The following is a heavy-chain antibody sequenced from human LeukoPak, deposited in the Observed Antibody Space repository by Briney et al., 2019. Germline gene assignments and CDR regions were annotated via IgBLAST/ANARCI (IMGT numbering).Heavy chain of an antibody. CDR2: IIPIFGTA. Sequence: SSVKVSCKASGGTFSSYAISWVRQAPGQGLEWMGGIIPIFGTANYAHKFQGRVTITADESTSTAYMELSSLRSEDTAVYYCASSYYYDSSGYYRYWGQGTLVTVSS. J-gene: IGHJ4*02. CDR3: ASSYYYDSSGYYRY. D-gene: IGHD3-22*01. CDR1: GGTFSSYA. V-gene: IGHV1-69*01.